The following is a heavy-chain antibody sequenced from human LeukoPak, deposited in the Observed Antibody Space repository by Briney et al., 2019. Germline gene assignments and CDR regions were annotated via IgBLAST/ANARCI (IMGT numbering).Heavy chain of an antibody. Sequence: PSEILSLTCTVSGVSISSSNSYWGWIRQPPGKGLEWIGSIYYSGNTYYNASLKSQVSISIDTSKNRFSLKLTSVTAADTAVYYCARQTGSGLFILPGGQGTLVTVSS. CDR1: GVSISSSNSY. J-gene: IGHJ4*02. D-gene: IGHD3/OR15-3a*01. CDR3: ARQTGSGLFILP. CDR2: IYYSGNT. V-gene: IGHV4-39*01.